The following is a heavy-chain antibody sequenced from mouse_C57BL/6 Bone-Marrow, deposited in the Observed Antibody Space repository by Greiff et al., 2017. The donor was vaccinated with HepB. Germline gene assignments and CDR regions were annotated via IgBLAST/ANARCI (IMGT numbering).Heavy chain of an antibody. D-gene: IGHD3-1*01. CDR1: GYTFTSYW. CDR2: IDPSDSYT. CDR3: ARGLQDY. Sequence: QVQLQQPGAELVMPGASVKLSCKASGYTFTSYWMHWVKQRPGQGLEWIGEIDPSDSYTNYNQKFKGKSTLTVDKSSRTAYMQLSSLTSEDSAVYYCARGLQDYWGQGTTLTVSS. J-gene: IGHJ2*01. V-gene: IGHV1-69*01.